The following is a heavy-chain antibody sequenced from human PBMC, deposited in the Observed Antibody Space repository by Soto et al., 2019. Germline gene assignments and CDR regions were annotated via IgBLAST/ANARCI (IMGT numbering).Heavy chain of an antibody. D-gene: IGHD2-2*01. CDR2: LTTDGNTK. J-gene: IGHJ4*02. Sequence: EVQLVESGGGLVQPGGSLRLSCAASGFTFSNYYMTWVRQAPGKGPEWLTNLTTDGNTKSYISSVTGRFTIARENIKNSLYLQMDALRVEDSAVYYWAVSRLPGVYDYWGLGTLVTVSS. CDR1: GFTFSNYY. V-gene: IGHV3-7*01. CDR3: AVSRLPGVYDY.